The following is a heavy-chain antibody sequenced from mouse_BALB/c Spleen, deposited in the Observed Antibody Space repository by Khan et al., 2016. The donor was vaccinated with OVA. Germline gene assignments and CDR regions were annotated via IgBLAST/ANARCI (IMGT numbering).Heavy chain of an antibody. V-gene: IGHV9-3-1*01. CDR3: ARPPYLSYTLAH. Sequence: QIQLVQSGPELKKPGETVKISCKASGYTFTNYGMNWVKQSPGKTLKWMGWINTYTGEPTYADDFTGRFAFSLETSASTAYLQINNLQNEDTATYVCARPPYLSYTLAHWGQGTSVTVSS. CDR1: GYTFTNYG. CDR2: INTYTGEP. D-gene: IGHD2-10*01. J-gene: IGHJ4*01.